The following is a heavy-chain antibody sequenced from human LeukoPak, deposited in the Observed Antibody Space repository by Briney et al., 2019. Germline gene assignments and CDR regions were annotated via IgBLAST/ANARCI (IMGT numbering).Heavy chain of an antibody. J-gene: IGHJ4*02. Sequence: ASVKVSCKASGGTFSSYAISWVRQAPGQGLEWMGGIIPIFGTANYAQKFQGRVTMTRDTSTSTVYMELSSLRSEDTAVYYCARGDVLRYFDWSARYDYWGQGTLVTVSS. V-gene: IGHV1-69*05. CDR2: IIPIFGTA. CDR1: GGTFSSYA. CDR3: ARGDVLRYFDWSARYDY. D-gene: IGHD3-9*01.